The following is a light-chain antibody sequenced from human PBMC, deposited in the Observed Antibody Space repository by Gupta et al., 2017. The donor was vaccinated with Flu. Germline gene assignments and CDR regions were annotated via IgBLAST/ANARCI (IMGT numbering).Light chain of an antibody. CDR2: RDN. V-gene: IGLV1-47*01. Sequence: RVTITGSGTSSGSGSNYVYWHHPPPAPAPNLLFYRDNSRRSAVPARFSGSKYGTSASVAISWLRAEDGADYYCPSWDYSRSGMVFGGGTKLTVL. CDR3: PSWDYSRSGMV. J-gene: IGLJ3*02. CDR1: SSGSGSNY.